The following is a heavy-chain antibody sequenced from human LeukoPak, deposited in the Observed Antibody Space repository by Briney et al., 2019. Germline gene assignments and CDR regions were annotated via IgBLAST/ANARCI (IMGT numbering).Heavy chain of an antibody. V-gene: IGHV3-23*01. Sequence: GRSLRLSCAASGFTFSSYAMSWVRQAPGKGLEWVSAISGSGGSTYYADSVKGRFTISRDNSKNTLYLQMNSLRAEDTAVYYCAKDNDYVWGSYPTSFDYWGQGTLVTVSS. CDR3: AKDNDYVWGSYPTSFDY. J-gene: IGHJ4*02. CDR2: ISGSGGST. CDR1: GFTFSSYA. D-gene: IGHD3-16*01.